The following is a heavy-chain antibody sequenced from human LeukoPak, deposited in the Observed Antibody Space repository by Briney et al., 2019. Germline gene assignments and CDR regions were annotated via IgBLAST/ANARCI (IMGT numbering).Heavy chain of an antibody. CDR2: IYYSGST. V-gene: IGHV4-59*01. J-gene: IGHJ4*02. Sequence: SETLSLTCTVSGCSITSYYWSWIRQPPGKGLEWVGYIYYSGSTNYNPSLKSRVTISIDTSKNQLSLKLSSVTAADTAVYYCARALYYYDSSAYWTLFDYWGQGTLVTVSS. CDR3: ARALYYYDSSAYWTLFDY. D-gene: IGHD3-22*01. CDR1: GCSITSYY.